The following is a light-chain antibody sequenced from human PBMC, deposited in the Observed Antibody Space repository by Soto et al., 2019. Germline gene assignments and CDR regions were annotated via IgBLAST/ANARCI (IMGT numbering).Light chain of an antibody. CDR3: QQTDDFPLP. J-gene: IGKJ4*01. V-gene: IGKV3D-7*01. Sequence: EIVLTQSPATLSLSPGERATLSCGASQSVSSSYLAWYQQKPGKAPELLIYATSTLQNGVPSRFSGSGFGTDFTLSISSLQPEDSASYFCQQTDDFPLPFGGGTKVDIK. CDR2: ATS. CDR1: QSVSSSY.